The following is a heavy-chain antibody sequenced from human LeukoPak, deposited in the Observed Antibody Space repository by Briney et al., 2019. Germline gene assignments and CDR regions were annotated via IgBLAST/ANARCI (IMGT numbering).Heavy chain of an antibody. CDR3: ASFYTAMGDY. CDR2: INPNSGGT. J-gene: IGHJ4*02. CDR1: GYTFTGDY. D-gene: IGHD5-18*01. V-gene: IGHV1-2*02. Sequence: ASVKVSCKASGYTFTGDYMHWVRQAPGQGVEWMGWINPNSGGTNYAQKFPGRVPMTRDTSISAAYMELSRLRSADTAVYYCASFYTAMGDYWGRGTLVTVSS.